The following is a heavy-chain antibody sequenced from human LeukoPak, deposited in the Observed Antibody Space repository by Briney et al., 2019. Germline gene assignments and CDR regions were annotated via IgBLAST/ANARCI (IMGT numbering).Heavy chain of an antibody. Sequence: GASVKVSCKASGYTFTSYDINWVRQATGQGLEWMGWMNPNSGNTGYAQKFQGRVTMTRNTSISTAYMELSSLRSEDTAVYYCARKARLRGVDNWFDPWGQGTLVTVYS. J-gene: IGHJ5*02. V-gene: IGHV1-8*01. D-gene: IGHD1-26*01. CDR2: MNPNSGNT. CDR3: ARKARLRGVDNWFDP. CDR1: GYTFTSYD.